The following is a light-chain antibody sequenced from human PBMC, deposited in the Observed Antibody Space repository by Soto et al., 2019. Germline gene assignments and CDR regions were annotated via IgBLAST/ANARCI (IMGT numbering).Light chain of an antibody. CDR1: QSVRSY. V-gene: IGKV3-11*01. CDR3: QQRRSLPLP. CDR2: EAS. Sequence: EMGLTQSPATLSLSPGERATLPCRASQSVRSYLAWSQQNPGKAPTLLIYEASNRATGTQARFSGSGSATDFTLTISSLEPEDFAVYYCQQRRSLPLPFGGATKVEIK. J-gene: IGKJ4*01.